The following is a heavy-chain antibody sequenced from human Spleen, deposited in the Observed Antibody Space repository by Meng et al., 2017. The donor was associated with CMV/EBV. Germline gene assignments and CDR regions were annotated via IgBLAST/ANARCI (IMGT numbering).Heavy chain of an antibody. V-gene: IGHV3-11*01. CDR1: TFTFSDYS. D-gene: IGHD3-3*01. Sequence: GESLKISCAASTFTFSDYSMSWIRQAPGKGLEWFSYIYNKGSTRYYADSVKGRFTISRDNAKKSLYLQMNSLRAEDTAIYYCARNYEFWSGYLMDVWGQGTTVTVSS. CDR3: ARNYEFWSGYLMDV. CDR2: IYNKGSTR. J-gene: IGHJ6*02.